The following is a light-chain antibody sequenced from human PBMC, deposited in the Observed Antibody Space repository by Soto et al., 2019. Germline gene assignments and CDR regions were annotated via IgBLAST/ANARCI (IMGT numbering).Light chain of an antibody. CDR2: DAS. CDR3: HQRSTWPPFT. Sequence: EIVLTQSPAKLSLSPGESANLSCRASQSVGTCSAWYQQKPGQAPKVLIYDASNRATGFPERFRGSRCGTDFILTISNLDPDDFAVHYCHQRSTWPPFTFGPGT. CDR1: QSVGTC. J-gene: IGKJ3*01. V-gene: IGKV3-11*01.